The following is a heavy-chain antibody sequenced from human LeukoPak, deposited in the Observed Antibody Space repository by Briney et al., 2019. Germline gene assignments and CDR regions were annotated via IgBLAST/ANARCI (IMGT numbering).Heavy chain of an antibody. J-gene: IGHJ5*01. CDR3: ARDYSNSWFDS. Sequence: SETLSLTCTVSGASISSYYWSWIRQPAGKGLEWIGRIYTGETTTYNPSLKSRVTISLDTSKNQFSLTLNYVTAADTAIYYCARDYSNSWFDSWGPGALVTVSS. CDR2: IYTGETT. V-gene: IGHV4-4*07. CDR1: GASISSYY. D-gene: IGHD4-11*01.